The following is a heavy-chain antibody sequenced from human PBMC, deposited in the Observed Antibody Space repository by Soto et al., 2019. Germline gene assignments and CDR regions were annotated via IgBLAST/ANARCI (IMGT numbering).Heavy chain of an antibody. CDR2: IHYSGST. Sequence: QLQLQESGPGLVKPSETLSLTCTVSGDSVTISDYYWGWIRQPPGKGLEWIGSIHYSGSTYYNPSLKRRVTISGDTSKKQFSLKLTSVTAADAAGYYCAAHDSGGYYAEYWGQGTLVTVSA. CDR1: GDSVTISDYY. V-gene: IGHV4-39*01. CDR3: AAHDSGGYYAEY. D-gene: IGHD3-22*01. J-gene: IGHJ4*02.